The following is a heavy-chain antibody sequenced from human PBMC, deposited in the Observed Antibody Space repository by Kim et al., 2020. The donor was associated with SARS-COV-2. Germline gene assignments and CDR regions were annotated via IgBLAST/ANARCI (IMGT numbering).Heavy chain of an antibody. CDR3: ARDRGTTYYDILTGYNAYWYFDL. CDR2: IIPIFGTA. V-gene: IGHV1-69*13. J-gene: IGHJ2*01. CDR1: GGTFSSYA. Sequence: SVKVSCKASGGTFSSYAISWVRQAPGQGLEWMGGIIPIFGTANYAQKFQGRVTITADESTSTAYMELSSLRSEDTAVYYCARDRGTTYYDILTGYNAYWYFDLWGRGTLVTVSS. D-gene: IGHD3-9*01.